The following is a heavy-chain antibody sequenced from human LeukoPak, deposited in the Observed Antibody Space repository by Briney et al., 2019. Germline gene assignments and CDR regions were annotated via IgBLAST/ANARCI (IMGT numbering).Heavy chain of an antibody. D-gene: IGHD3-3*01. CDR2: IYYSGST. CDR1: GGSISSYY. J-gene: IGHJ4*02. Sequence: SETLSLTCTVSGGSISSYYWSWIRQPPGKGLEWIGYIYYSGSTNYKPSLKSRVTISVDTSKNQFSLKLSSVTAADTAVYYCAKEIFGVVIASDFDYWGQGALVTVSS. V-gene: IGHV4-59*01. CDR3: AKEIFGVVIASDFDY.